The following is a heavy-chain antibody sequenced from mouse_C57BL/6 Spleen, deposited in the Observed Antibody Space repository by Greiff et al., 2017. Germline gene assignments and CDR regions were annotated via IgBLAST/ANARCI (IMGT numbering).Heavy chain of an antibody. D-gene: IGHD1-1*01. CDR2: IYPGSGST. CDR3: ARRYYGSSYDY. CDR1: GYTFTSYW. Sequence: QVQLQQPGAELVKPGASVKMSCKASGYTFTSYWITWVKQRPGQGLEWIGDIYPGSGSTNYTEKFKSKATLTVDTSSSTAYMQLSSLTSEDSAVYYCARRYYGSSYDYWGQGTTLTVSS. V-gene: IGHV1-55*01. J-gene: IGHJ2*01.